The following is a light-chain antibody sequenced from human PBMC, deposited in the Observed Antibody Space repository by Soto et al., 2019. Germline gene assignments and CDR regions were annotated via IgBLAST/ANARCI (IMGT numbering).Light chain of an antibody. CDR1: QGISSY. Sequence: DIQLTQSPSFLSASVGDRVTITCRASQGISSYLAWYQQKPGKAPRLLIYGAFILQDGVPLRFTGSGSGTDFTLTISSLQPEDFATYYCQQLNSYSTFGQGTRLEIK. CDR2: GAF. V-gene: IGKV1-9*01. J-gene: IGKJ5*01. CDR3: QQLNSYST.